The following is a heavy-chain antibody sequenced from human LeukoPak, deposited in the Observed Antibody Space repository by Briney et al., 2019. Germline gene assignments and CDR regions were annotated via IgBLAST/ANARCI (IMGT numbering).Heavy chain of an antibody. CDR1: GGTFSSYA. CDR2: IIPILGIA. CDR3: ARARALYDSSGYYYDAPFDY. Sequence: SVKVSCKASGGTFSSYAISWVRQAPGQGLEWMGRIIPILGIANYVQKFQGRVTITADKSTSTAYMELSSLRSEDTAVYYCARARALYDSSGYYYDAPFDYWGQGTLVTVSS. V-gene: IGHV1-69*04. D-gene: IGHD3-22*01. J-gene: IGHJ4*02.